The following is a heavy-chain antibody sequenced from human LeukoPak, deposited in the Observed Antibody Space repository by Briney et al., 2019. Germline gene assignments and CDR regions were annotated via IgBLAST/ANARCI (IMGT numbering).Heavy chain of an antibody. D-gene: IGHD6-19*01. Sequence: GGSLRLSCAASGLTFSMPPMDWVRQAPGKGLEWVAFIRYDGSNKYYADSVKGRFTIPRDNSKNTLYLQMNSLRAEDTAVYYCAKDNGYSSGKDYWGQGTLVTVSS. V-gene: IGHV3-30*02. CDR3: AKDNGYSSGKDY. CDR2: IRYDGSNK. CDR1: GLTFSMPP. J-gene: IGHJ4*02.